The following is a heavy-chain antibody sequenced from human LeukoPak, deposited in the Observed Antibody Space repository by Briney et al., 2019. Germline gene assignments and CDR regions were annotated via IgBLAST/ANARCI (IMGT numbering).Heavy chain of an antibody. V-gene: IGHV3-73*01. CDR3: TLEIYGSGSPFDY. Sequence: PGGSLRLSCAASGFTFSGSAMHWVRQASGKGLEWVGRIRSKANSYATAYAASVKGRFTISRDDSKNTAYLQMNSLKTEDTAVYYCTLEIYGSGSPFDYWGQGTLVTVSS. CDR2: IRSKANSYAT. J-gene: IGHJ4*02. D-gene: IGHD3-10*01. CDR1: GFTFSGSA.